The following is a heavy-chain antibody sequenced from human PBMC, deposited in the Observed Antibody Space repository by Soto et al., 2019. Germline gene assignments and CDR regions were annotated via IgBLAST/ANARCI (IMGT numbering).Heavy chain of an antibody. CDR3: AKFDPLGELLWFDP. J-gene: IGHJ5*02. D-gene: IGHD3-16*01. V-gene: IGHV1-69*06. CDR2: IIPVFGTV. Sequence: QEQLVQSGAEVKKPGSSVKVSCRASGGTFSNYAISWVRQAPGRGLEWMGGIIPVFGTVVYAQKLQGRVTITADNPPRMAYMELSSLRSDDTAVYYCAKFDPLGELLWFDPWGQGTLVTVSS. CDR1: GGTFSNYA.